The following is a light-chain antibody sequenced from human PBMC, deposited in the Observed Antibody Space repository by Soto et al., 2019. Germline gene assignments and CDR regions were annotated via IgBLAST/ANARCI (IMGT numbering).Light chain of an antibody. CDR1: QSFSITY. Sequence: IVLTQSPGTLSLSPGESATLSCRASQSFSITYLAWYQQKPGQPPRLVVSGASSRATGVPDRFSVSGSARDFTLTITRLEPEDVAVYYCQKYGSSPPYIFGQGTKLEIK. J-gene: IGKJ2*01. CDR3: QKYGSSPPYI. CDR2: GAS. V-gene: IGKV3-20*01.